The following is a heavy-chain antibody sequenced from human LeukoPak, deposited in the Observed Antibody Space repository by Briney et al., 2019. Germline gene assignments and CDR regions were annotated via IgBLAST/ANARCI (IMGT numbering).Heavy chain of an antibody. V-gene: IGHV4-31*03. Sequence: SETLSLTCTVSGGSISSGGYYWSWIRQHPGKGLEWIGYTYYSGSTYYNPSLKSRVTISVDTSKNQFSLKLSSVTAADTAVYYCAGLYSSGWYEEGHWFDPWGQGTLVTVSS. D-gene: IGHD6-19*01. CDR3: AGLYSSGWYEEGHWFDP. CDR1: GGSISSGGYY. J-gene: IGHJ5*02. CDR2: TYYSGST.